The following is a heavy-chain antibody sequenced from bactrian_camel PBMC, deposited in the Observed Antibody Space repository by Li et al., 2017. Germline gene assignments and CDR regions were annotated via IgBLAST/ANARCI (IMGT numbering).Heavy chain of an antibody. Sequence: VQLVESGGGSVQTGGSLRLSCTVSGHTRNNYCMAWFRQAPGRPQMTVAGISSGGSSSYYDDSVKGRFTISQDNGKNTVTLQLNSLKTEDTAMYYCAKAADGGDWWGTLSEYMHWGQETQVTVS. J-gene: IGHJ4*01. D-gene: IGHD7*01. V-gene: IGHV3S1*01. CDR1: GHTRNNYC. CDR3: AKAADGGDWWGTLSEYMH. CDR2: ISSGGSSS.